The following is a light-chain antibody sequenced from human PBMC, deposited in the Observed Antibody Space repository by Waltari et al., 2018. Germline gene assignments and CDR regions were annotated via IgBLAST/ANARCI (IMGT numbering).Light chain of an antibody. V-gene: IGKV3-20*01. CDR2: GTS. Sequence: EIVLTQSPGPLSLSPGERATISCRAIQIVSITSLAWYQQRPGQPPRLLIYGTSNRATGIPDRFSGSGSRTDFTLTINRLEPEDFAVYYCQQFGSSTWTFGLGTKVEI. J-gene: IGKJ1*01. CDR1: QIVSITS. CDR3: QQFGSSTWT.